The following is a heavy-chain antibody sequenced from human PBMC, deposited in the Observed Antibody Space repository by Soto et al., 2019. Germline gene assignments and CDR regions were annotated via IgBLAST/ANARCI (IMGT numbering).Heavy chain of an antibody. CDR2: INSDGSYT. Sequence: EVQLVESGGGLVQPGGSLRLSCVASGFIFSKCWMYWVRQAPGMGLVWVSHINSDGSYTTYADSVKGRFTISRDNAKNTLYLQMNSLRAEETAVYYCVRAIGHYGMDFWGRGTTVSISS. CDR3: VRAIGHYGMDF. V-gene: IGHV3-74*01. J-gene: IGHJ6*02. CDR1: GFIFSKCW. D-gene: IGHD3-22*01.